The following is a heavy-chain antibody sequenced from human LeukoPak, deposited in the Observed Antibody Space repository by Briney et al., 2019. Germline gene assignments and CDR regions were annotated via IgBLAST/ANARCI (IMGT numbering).Heavy chain of an antibody. Sequence: PSETLSLTCTVSGGSISSYYWSWIRQPAGKGLEWIGRIYTSGSANYNPSLKSRVTMSVDTSKNQFSLKLSSVTAADTAVYYCARDYGSGSYYNSDQYYFDYWGQGTLVTVSS. D-gene: IGHD3-10*01. J-gene: IGHJ4*02. V-gene: IGHV4-4*07. CDR2: IYTSGSA. CDR3: ARDYGSGSYYNSDQYYFDY. CDR1: GGSISSYY.